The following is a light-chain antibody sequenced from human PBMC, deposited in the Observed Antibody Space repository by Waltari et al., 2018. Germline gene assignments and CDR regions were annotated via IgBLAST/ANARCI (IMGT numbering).Light chain of an antibody. J-gene: IGKJ3*01. CDR1: QSLLHSNGYNY. CDR3: MQALQTQFT. Sequence: IVMTQSPLSLPVTPGEPASISCRSSQSLLHSNGYNYLDWYLQKPGQSPQLLIYLGSNRASGVPDRFSGSGSGTDFTLKISRVEAEDVGVYYCMQALQTQFTFGPGTKVDIK. CDR2: LGS. V-gene: IGKV2-28*01.